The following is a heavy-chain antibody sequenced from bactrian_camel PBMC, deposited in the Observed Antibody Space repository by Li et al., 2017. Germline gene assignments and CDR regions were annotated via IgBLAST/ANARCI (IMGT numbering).Heavy chain of an antibody. CDR2: IYTGGTT. D-gene: IGHD3*01. J-gene: IGHJ4*01. V-gene: IGHV3S53*01. CDR3: AAESMGLGRCPGGWIKGYNY. CDR1: DDPTSKYYMDDTYC. Sequence: HVQLVESGGGSVRPGGSMRLSCKVTDDPTSKYYMDDTYCMGWFRQAPGKEREGVAAIYTGGTTGYADSVKGRFTISQNNSQNIVYLQMNSLEPEDTAMYYCAAESMGLGRCPGGWIKGYNYWGQGTQVTVS.